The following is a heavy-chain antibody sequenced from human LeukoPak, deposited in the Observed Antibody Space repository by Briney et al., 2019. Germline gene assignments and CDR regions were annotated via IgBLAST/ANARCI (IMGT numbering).Heavy chain of an antibody. D-gene: IGHD3-16*01. CDR3: ARVRRRRGGGYQALGGGDFDY. J-gene: IGHJ4*02. CDR2: ISKRGST. CDR1: GGSISSYY. Sequence: NPSETLSLTCTVSGGSISSYYWGWIPQPPGRGLGGIGSISKRGSTYYNPSLESRVTISVDTSKNQFSLKLSSVTAADTAVYYCARVRRRRGGGYQALGGGDFDYWGQGTLVTVSS. V-gene: IGHV4-39*07.